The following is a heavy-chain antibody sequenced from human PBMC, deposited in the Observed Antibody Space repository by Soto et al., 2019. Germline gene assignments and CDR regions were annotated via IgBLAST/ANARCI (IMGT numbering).Heavy chain of an antibody. CDR2: IWYDGSNK. J-gene: IGHJ4*02. D-gene: IGHD6-19*01. V-gene: IGHV3-33*01. CDR3: VRDGWYSIQAPY. Sequence: QVQLVESGGGVVQPGRSLRLSCAASGFTFSSHGMHWVRQAPGKGLEGVAVIWYDGSNKYYADSVKGRFTISRDDSKNMMDLQMNSLRAEDTAVYYCVRDGWYSIQAPYWGQGTLVTVSS. CDR1: GFTFSSHG.